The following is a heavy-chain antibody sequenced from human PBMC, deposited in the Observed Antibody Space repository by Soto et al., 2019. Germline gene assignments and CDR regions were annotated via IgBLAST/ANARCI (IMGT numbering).Heavy chain of an antibody. D-gene: IGHD3-10*01. V-gene: IGHV3-23*01. Sequence: EVQLLESGGGLVQPGGSLRLSCAASGFTFSSYAMSWVRQAPGKGLEWVSAISGSGGSTYYADSVKGRFTISSDNSKNTLYLQMNSRRAEDTAVYYGAKYYGTGSYYQRTYFDYWGQGTLVTVSS. J-gene: IGHJ4*02. CDR1: GFTFSSYA. CDR2: ISGSGGST. CDR3: AKYYGTGSYYQRTYFDY.